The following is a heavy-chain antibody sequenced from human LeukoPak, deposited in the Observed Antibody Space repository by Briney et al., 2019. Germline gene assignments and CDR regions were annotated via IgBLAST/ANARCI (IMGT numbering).Heavy chain of an antibody. CDR1: GFDLSTYE. Sequence: GGSLRLSCAASGFDLSTYEMNWVRQAPGKGLEWIADITISGHTKNYADSVKGRFSISRDNARTSLYLQMHSLRVEDTGVYYCARGDPHADLWGQGAVDTVSS. CDR2: ITISGHTK. CDR3: ARGDPHADL. V-gene: IGHV3-48*03. D-gene: IGHD5-24*01. J-gene: IGHJ5*02.